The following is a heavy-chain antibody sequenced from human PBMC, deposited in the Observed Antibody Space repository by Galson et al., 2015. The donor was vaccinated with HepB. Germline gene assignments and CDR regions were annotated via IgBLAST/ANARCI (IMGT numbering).Heavy chain of an antibody. V-gene: IGHV4-34*01. CDR1: GESFNAYY. CDR2: VNHRGST. J-gene: IGHJ4*02. Sequence: SETLSLTCGVYGESFNAYYWNWIRQPPGKGLEWIGEVNHRGSTNFNPSLESRLTMSVDTSENQVSLTLNSVTAAATAVYYCARLEYTYGYSFSYWGQGTLVSVSS. CDR3: ARLEYTYGYSFSY. D-gene: IGHD5-18*01.